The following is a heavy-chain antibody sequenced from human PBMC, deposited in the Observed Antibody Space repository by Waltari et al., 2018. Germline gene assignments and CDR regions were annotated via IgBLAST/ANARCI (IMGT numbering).Heavy chain of an antibody. CDR3: ATGYGSGSYYSHYYYYMDV. V-gene: IGHV1-69-2*01. CDR2: VDPEDGET. Sequence: EVQLVQSGAEVKKPGATVKISCKASGYTFTDYYMHWLQQAPGNGLEWMGRVDPEDGETIYAEKFQGRVTITADTSTDTAYMELSSLRSEDTAVYYCATGYGSGSYYSHYYYYMDVWGKGTTVTVSS. CDR1: GYTFTDYY. J-gene: IGHJ6*03. D-gene: IGHD3-10*01.